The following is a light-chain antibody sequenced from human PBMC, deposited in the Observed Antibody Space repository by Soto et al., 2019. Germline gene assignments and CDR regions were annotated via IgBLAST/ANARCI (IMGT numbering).Light chain of an antibody. CDR1: QNIYSN. V-gene: IGKV3-15*01. CDR3: LQYHNLWA. CDR2: RAS. J-gene: IGKJ1*01. Sequence: IVMTHSPATLSVSPGERATLSCRPSQNIYSNVAWYQQRPGQAPRLLIYRASTRATGIPARFSGSGSGTEFTLTISSLQSEDFTVYSCLQYHNLWAFGQGTKVDIK.